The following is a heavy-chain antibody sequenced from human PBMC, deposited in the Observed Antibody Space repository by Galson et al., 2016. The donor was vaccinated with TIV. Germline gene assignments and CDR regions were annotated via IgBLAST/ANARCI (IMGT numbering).Heavy chain of an antibody. Sequence: SVKVSCKASGGTFSSYAISWVRQAPGQGLEWMGGNIGMSGTTNYAQKFQGRVTIIADEITSTAYMELSSLRSDDTAVYFCARGETYYDSKYFHHWGQGTLVTVSS. CDR3: ARGETYYDSKYFHH. V-gene: IGHV1-69*13. CDR2: NIGMSGTT. D-gene: IGHD3-22*01. CDR1: GGTFSSYA. J-gene: IGHJ1*01.